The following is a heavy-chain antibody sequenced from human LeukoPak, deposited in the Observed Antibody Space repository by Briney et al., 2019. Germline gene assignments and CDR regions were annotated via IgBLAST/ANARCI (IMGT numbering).Heavy chain of an antibody. D-gene: IGHD3-22*01. CDR2: IIPILGIA. J-gene: IGHJ4*02. CDR1: GGTFSSYT. V-gene: IGHV1-69*04. Sequence: SVKVSCKASGGTFSSYTISWVRQAPGQGLEWMGRIIPILGIANYAQKFQGRVTITADKSTSTAYMELSSLRSEDTAVYYCARDGYYYDSSGALDYWGQGPLVTVSS. CDR3: ARDGYYYDSSGALDY.